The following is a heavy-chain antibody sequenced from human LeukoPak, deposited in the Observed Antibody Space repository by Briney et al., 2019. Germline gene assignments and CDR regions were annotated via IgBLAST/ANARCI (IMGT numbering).Heavy chain of an antibody. Sequence: AGGSLRLSCAASGFTFSSYSMNWVRQAPGKGLEWVSYISSSSSTIYYADSAKGRFTISRDNAKNSLYLQMNSLRAEDTAVYYCARPRRHVSSGLVRFLIDYWGQGTLVTVSS. V-gene: IGHV3-48*01. CDR1: GFTFSSYS. CDR3: ARPRRHVSSGLVRFLIDY. J-gene: IGHJ4*02. CDR2: ISSSSSTI. D-gene: IGHD3-22*01.